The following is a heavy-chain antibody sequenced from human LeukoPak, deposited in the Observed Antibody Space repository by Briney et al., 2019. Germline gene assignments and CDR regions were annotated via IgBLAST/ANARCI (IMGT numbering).Heavy chain of an antibody. CDR3: ARDPYGDYVNYQLAGDLFDY. D-gene: IGHD4-17*01. Sequence: LGASVKVSCKVSGYTLTELSMHWVRQAPGKGLEWMGGFDPEDGETIYAQKFQGRVTMTEDTSTDTAYMELSSLRADDTAVYYCARDPYGDYVNYQLAGDLFDYWGQGTLVTVSS. V-gene: IGHV1-24*01. CDR1: GYTLTELS. CDR2: FDPEDGET. J-gene: IGHJ4*02.